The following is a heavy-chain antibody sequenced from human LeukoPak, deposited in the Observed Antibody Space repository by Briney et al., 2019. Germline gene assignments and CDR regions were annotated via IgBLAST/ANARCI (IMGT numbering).Heavy chain of an antibody. CDR2: TYTSGST. J-gene: IGHJ6*03. V-gene: IGHV4-61*02. D-gene: IGHD6-6*01. CDR3: ARRGSSSPDYYYYYMDV. Sequence: PSQTLSLTCTVSGGSISSGSYYWSWIRQPAGKGLEWIGRTYTSGSTNYNPSLKSRVTISVDTSKNQFSLKLSSVTAADTAVYYCARRGSSSPDYYYYYMDVWGKGTTVTVSS. CDR1: GGSISSGSYY.